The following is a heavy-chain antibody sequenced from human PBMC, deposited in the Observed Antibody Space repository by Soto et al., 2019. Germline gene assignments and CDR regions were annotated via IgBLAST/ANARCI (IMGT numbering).Heavy chain of an antibody. Sequence: ASVKVSCKASGYTFTGYDINWVRQVTGQGLEWMGWMNPNSGNTGYAQKFQGRVTMTRNTSISTAYMELSSLRSEDTAVYYCARGKSPRYCSGGSCSIFDYWGQGTLVTVSS. V-gene: IGHV1-8*01. J-gene: IGHJ4*02. CDR1: GYTFTGYD. D-gene: IGHD2-15*01. CDR3: ARGKSPRYCSGGSCSIFDY. CDR2: MNPNSGNT.